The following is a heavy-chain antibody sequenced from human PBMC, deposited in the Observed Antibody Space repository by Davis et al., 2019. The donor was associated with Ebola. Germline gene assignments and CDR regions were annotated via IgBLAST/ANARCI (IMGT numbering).Heavy chain of an antibody. CDR2: INVDGT. Sequence: PGGSLRPSCPAPGFTFRDFAISWVRQAPGKGLACVSAINVDGTYYADSVKVRFSISRDNSKTTLYLQMNSLRVEDTAVYYCAKRSLDGYIDYWGQGTLVTVSS. CDR3: AKRSLDGYIDY. D-gene: IGHD5-24*01. V-gene: IGHV3-23*01. CDR1: GFTFRDFA. J-gene: IGHJ4*02.